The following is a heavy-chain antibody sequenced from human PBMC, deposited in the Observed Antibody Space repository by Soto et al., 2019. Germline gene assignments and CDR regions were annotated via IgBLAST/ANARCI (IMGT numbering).Heavy chain of an antibody. J-gene: IGHJ4*02. Sequence: EVQLVESGGGLVKPGDSLRLSCVASGITFYNAWMSWVRQAPGKGLEWVGRIKSKESGGTTDYAAPVKGRFTISRDDSKNTLQLQMNSLKTDDTAVYYCTADLPGCYSDYFDYWGQGTLVTVSS. CDR1: GITFYNAW. V-gene: IGHV3-15*01. CDR3: TADLPGCYSDYFDY. CDR2: IKSKESGGTT. D-gene: IGHD3-22*01.